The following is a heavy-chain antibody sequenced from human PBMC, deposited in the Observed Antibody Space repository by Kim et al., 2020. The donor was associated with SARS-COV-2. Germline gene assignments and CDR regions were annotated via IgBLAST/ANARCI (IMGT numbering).Heavy chain of an antibody. V-gene: IGHV1-58*02. J-gene: IGHJ4*02. Sequence: SVKVSCKAAGFTFVTAKMQWVRQTRGQRLEWIGWIVFGNGDTKYAEKFQEGVTISRDKSTSTVYMELSSLRPEDTAVYYCVTFDFRYWGQGSLVTVSS. CDR1: GFTFVTAK. CDR3: VTFDFRY. CDR2: IVFGNGDT.